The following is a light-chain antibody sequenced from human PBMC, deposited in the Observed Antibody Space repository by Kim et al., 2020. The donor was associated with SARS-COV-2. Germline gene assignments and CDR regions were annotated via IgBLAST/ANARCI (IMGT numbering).Light chain of an antibody. J-gene: IGKJ1*01. Sequence: ETVVTQSPGTLSLSPGERATPSCRASQSVDRSYLAWYQKKGGQAPRLLIYDASRRATGIPDRFSGSGSGTDFTLTISRLEPEDFAVYHCHQYGNSPETFGQGTKVDIK. V-gene: IGKV3-20*01. CDR3: HQYGNSPET. CDR1: QSVDRSY. CDR2: DAS.